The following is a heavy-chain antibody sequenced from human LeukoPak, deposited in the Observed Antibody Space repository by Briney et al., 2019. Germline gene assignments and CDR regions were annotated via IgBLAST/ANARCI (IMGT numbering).Heavy chain of an antibody. V-gene: IGHV3-48*03. D-gene: IGHD3-22*01. Sequence: GGSLRLSCAASGFDFGAYEMNWVRQAPGKGPEWVAYFAGSDTTKYYADSVRGRFTISRDNAKKSLYLQMNSLRAEDTALYYCTTLGYHLDAWGQGTLVTVSS. J-gene: IGHJ5*02. CDR1: GFDFGAYE. CDR2: FAGSDTTK. CDR3: TTLGYHLDA.